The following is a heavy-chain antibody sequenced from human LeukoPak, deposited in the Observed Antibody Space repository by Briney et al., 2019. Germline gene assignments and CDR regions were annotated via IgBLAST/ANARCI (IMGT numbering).Heavy chain of an antibody. V-gene: IGHV3-48*01. CDR3: AELGITMIGGV. Sequence: GGSLRLSCAASGFTFSSYSMNWVRQAPGKGLEWVSYIDGSGSTIYYADSVKGRFTVSRDNAKNSLYLQMNSLRAEDTAVYYCAELGITMIGGVWGKGTTVTISS. D-gene: IGHD3-10*02. J-gene: IGHJ6*04. CDR2: IDGSGSTI. CDR1: GFTFSSYS.